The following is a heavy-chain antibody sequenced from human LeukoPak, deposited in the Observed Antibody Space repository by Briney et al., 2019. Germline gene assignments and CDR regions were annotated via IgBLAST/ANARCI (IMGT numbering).Heavy chain of an antibody. J-gene: IGHJ4*02. CDR3: AKEGFRKGPENFDY. CDR2: ISYDGSNK. CDR1: GFTFSSYG. D-gene: IGHD1-14*01. Sequence: PGGSLRLSCAASGFTFSSYGMHWVRQAPGKGLEWVAVISYDGSNKYYADSVKGRFTISRDNSKNTLYLQMNSLRAEDTAVYYCAKEGFRKGPENFDYWGQGTLVTVSS. V-gene: IGHV3-30*18.